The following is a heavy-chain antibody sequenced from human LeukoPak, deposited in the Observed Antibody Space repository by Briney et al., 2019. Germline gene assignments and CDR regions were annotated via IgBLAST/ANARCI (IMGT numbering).Heavy chain of an antibody. V-gene: IGHV3-30*04. CDR3: ARRRVPDYYDSSGYAY. Sequence: GGSLRLSCTVSGFTVSTNSMHWVRQAPGKGLEWVAVISSGGSNKYYADSVKGRFTISRDNSKNTLDLQMNSLRAEDTAVYYYARRRVPDYYDSSGYAYWGQGTLVTVSS. CDR1: GFTVSTNS. J-gene: IGHJ4*02. CDR2: ISSGGSNK. D-gene: IGHD3-22*01.